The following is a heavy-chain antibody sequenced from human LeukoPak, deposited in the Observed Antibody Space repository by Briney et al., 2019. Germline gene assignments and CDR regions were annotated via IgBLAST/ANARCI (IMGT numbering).Heavy chain of an antibody. D-gene: IGHD2-21*02. CDR2: IWYDGSSK. V-gene: IGHV3-33*01. J-gene: IGHJ3*02. CDR1: GFTFSSYG. CDR3: ARDLWCGADCYGTFDI. Sequence: PGGSLRLSCAASGFTFSSYGMHWVRQAPGKGLEWVALIWYDGSSKHYADSVRGRFTISRDNSKNTLYLQMNSLRAEDTAVYYCARDLWCGADCYGTFDIWGQGTMVSVSS.